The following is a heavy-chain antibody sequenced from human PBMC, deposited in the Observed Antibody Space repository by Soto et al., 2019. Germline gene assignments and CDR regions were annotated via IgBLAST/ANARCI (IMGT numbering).Heavy chain of an antibody. V-gene: IGHV3-9*01. CDR3: AKDLAVRLDIGTPMGWFDP. Sequence: EVQLVESGGGLVQPGRSLRLSCAASGFTFDDYAMHWVRQAPGEGLEWVSGISWNSGSIGYADSVKGRFTISRDNAKNSLYLQMNSLRAEDTALYYCAKDLAVRLDIGTPMGWFDPWGQGTLVTVSS. CDR2: ISWNSGSI. CDR1: GFTFDDYA. J-gene: IGHJ5*02. D-gene: IGHD5-12*01.